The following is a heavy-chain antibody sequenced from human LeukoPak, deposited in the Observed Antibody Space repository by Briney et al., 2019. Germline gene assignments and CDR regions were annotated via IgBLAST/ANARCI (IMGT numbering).Heavy chain of an antibody. Sequence: ASVKVSCKASGYTFSDYAMHWVRQAPGQRLEWMGWINAGNGNTKYSQKFQGRVTITRDTSASTAYMELSSLRSEDTAVYYCARGYCSSTSCYSPFDYWGQGTLVTVSS. J-gene: IGHJ4*02. CDR1: GYTFSDYA. V-gene: IGHV1-3*01. D-gene: IGHD2-2*01. CDR3: ARGYCSSTSCYSPFDY. CDR2: INAGNGNT.